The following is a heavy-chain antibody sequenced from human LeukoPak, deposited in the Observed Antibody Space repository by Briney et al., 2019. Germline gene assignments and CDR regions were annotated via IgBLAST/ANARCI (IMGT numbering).Heavy chain of an antibody. J-gene: IGHJ4*02. Sequence: GASVKVSCKASGYTFTGYYMHWARQAPGQGLEWMGWINPNSGGTNYAQKFQGRVTMTRDTSISTAYMELSRLRSDDTAVYYCARVWAYDYVWGSYRQAPYDYWGQGTLVTVSS. CDR3: ARVWAYDYVWGSYRQAPYDY. CDR1: GYTFTGYY. V-gene: IGHV1-2*02. CDR2: INPNSGGT. D-gene: IGHD3-16*02.